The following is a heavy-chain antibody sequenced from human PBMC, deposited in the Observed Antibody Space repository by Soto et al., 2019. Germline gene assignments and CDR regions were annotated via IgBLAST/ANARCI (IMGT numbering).Heavy chain of an antibody. CDR1: GYTFTSYD. D-gene: IGHD1-1*01. J-gene: IGHJ4*02. CDR3: ARRAETNGWNGFGADKYYFDF. CDR2: MNPSTGNS. Sequence: ASVKVSCKASGYTFTSYDIYWVREATGQGLEWMGWMNPSTGNSGYAQKFQGRVTMTSDTSISTAHMELSSLRSEDTAVYYCARRAETNGWNGFGADKYYFDFWGQGTLVTVSS. V-gene: IGHV1-8*01.